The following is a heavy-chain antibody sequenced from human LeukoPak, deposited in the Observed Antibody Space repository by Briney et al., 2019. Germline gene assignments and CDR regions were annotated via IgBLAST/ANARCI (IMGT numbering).Heavy chain of an antibody. CDR2: IYYSGST. V-gene: IGHV4-59*01. Sequence: SETLSLTCTVSGGSITNNYWSWIRQPPGKGLEWIGYIYYSGSTNYNPSLKSRVTISVDTSKNQFSLKLSSVTAADTAVYYCASLWFGESYFDYWGQGTLVTVSS. J-gene: IGHJ4*02. CDR3: ASLWFGESYFDY. D-gene: IGHD3-10*01. CDR1: GGSITNNY.